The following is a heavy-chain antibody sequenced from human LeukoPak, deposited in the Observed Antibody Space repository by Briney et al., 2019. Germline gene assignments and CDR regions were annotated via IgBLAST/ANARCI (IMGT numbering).Heavy chain of an antibody. CDR1: GGSISSSSYY. CDR3: ARHLYSYGFISNYGMDV. CDR2: MSHSGTT. V-gene: IGHV4-61*05. J-gene: IGHJ6*01. D-gene: IGHD5-18*01. Sequence: SETLSLTCTVSGGSISSSSYYWGWIRQPPGKGLEWIGYMSHSGTTNQNPSLKGRVTLSVDTSKNHFSLRLTSVTAADTADYYCARHLYSYGFISNYGMDVWGQGITVTVSS.